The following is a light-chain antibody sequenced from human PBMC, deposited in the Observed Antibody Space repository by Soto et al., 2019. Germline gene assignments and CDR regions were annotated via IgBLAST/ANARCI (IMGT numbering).Light chain of an antibody. CDR1: QSVSSSY. CDR3: QQDGSSPTYT. CDR2: GAS. Sequence: EIVLTQSPGTLSLSPGERATLSCRASQSVSSSYLAWYQQKPGQAPRLLIYGASSRATGIPDRFSGSGSGQGVALTISRMEAQEFVGYYCQQDGSSPTYTFGQGTKVEI. J-gene: IGKJ2*01. V-gene: IGKV3-20*01.